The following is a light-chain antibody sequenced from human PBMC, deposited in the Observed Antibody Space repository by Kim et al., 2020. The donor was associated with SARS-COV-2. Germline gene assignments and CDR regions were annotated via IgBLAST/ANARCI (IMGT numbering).Light chain of an antibody. CDR2: KAS. CDR3: QQYNSYPYT. CDR1: QSISSW. Sequence: SASVGDRVPITSRASQSISSWLAWYQQKPGKAPKLLIYKASSLESGVPSRFSGSGSGTEFTLTISSLQPDDFATYYCQQYNSYPYTFGQGTKLEI. J-gene: IGKJ2*01. V-gene: IGKV1-5*03.